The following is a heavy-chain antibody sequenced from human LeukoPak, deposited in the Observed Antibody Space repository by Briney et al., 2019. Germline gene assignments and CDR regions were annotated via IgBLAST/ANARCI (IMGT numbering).Heavy chain of an antibody. V-gene: IGHV3-48*04. Sequence: PGGSLRLSCAASGFTFSSYSMNWVRQAPGKGLEWVSYISSSGSTIYYADSVKGRFTISRDNAKNSLYLQMNSLRAEDTAVYYCARDSYYDYVWGSYRYGYMDVWGKGTTVTISS. CDR2: ISSSGSTI. J-gene: IGHJ6*03. CDR3: ARDSYYDYVWGSYRYGYMDV. D-gene: IGHD3-16*02. CDR1: GFTFSSYS.